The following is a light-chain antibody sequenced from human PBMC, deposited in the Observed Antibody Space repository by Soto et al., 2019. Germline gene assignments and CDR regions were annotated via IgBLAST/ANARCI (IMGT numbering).Light chain of an antibody. CDR2: AVS. CDR1: SSDVGDYNY. Sequence: QSVLTQPASVSGSPGQSITISCTGTSSDVGDYNYVPWYQQHPGKAPKLMISAVSNRPSGVSDRFSGSKSGNTASLTISGLQAEDEADYYCSYMRNSLYVFGTGTKVTVL. CDR3: CSYMRNSLYV. V-gene: IGLV2-14*01. J-gene: IGLJ1*01.